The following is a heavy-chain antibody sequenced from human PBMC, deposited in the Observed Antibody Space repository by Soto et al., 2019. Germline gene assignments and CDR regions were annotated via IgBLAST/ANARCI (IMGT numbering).Heavy chain of an antibody. CDR2: VYYSGST. Sequence: SETLSLTCTVTGDSVNSYYWSWMRQPPGKGLECMGYVYYSGSTNYNPSLKSRVTISVDTSKNQISLRLKSVTAADTAVYYCSRADTSAINYFDYWRQGRPVTV. V-gene: IGHV4-59*02. CDR3: SRADTSAINYFDY. CDR1: GDSVNSYY. J-gene: IGHJ4*02. D-gene: IGHD2-2*01.